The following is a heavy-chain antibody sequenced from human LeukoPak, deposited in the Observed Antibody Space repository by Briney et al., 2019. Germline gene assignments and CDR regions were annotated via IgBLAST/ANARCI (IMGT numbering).Heavy chain of an antibody. D-gene: IGHD2-2*01. CDR2: ISSSGSTI. J-gene: IGHJ5*02. CDR3: ARDLGRYCSSTSCTPDWFDP. V-gene: IGHV3-11*04. CDR1: GFTFSDYY. Sequence: PGGSLRLSCAASGFTFSDYYMSWIRQAPGKGLEWVSYISSSGSTIYYADSVKGRFTISRDNAKNSLYLQMNSLRAEDTAVYYCARDLGRYCSSTSCTPDWFDPWGQGTLVTVSS.